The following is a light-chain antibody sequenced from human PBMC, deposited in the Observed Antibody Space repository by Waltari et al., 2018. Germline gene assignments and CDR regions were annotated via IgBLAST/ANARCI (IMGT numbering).Light chain of an antibody. V-gene: IGKV3-11*01. Sequence: EIVLTQSPATLSLSPGDRATLSCRASQSVGRSLSWYHQKPGQPPRLLIYDASTRATGIPARISGSGSGTDFTLTIGSLEPEDFAVYFCLQRSNWPPTFGGGTTVEIK. CDR1: QSVGRS. J-gene: IGKJ4*01. CDR3: LQRSNWPPT. CDR2: DAS.